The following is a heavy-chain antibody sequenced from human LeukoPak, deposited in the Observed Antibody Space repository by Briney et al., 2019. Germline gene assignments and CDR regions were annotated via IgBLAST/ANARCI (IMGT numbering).Heavy chain of an antibody. CDR2: ISAYNGNT. V-gene: IGHV1-18*01. Sequence: ASVKVSCTASGYTFTSYGISWVRQAPGQGLEWMGWISAYNGNTNYAQKLQGRVTMTTDTSTSTAYMELRSLRSDDTAVYYCARDLHGFSGWSDAFDIWGQGTMVTVSS. D-gene: IGHD6-19*01. CDR1: GYTFTSYG. J-gene: IGHJ3*02. CDR3: ARDLHGFSGWSDAFDI.